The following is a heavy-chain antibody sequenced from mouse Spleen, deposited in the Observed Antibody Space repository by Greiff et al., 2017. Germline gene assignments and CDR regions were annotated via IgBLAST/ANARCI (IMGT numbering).Heavy chain of an antibody. CDR1: GYAFSSSW. CDR2: IYPGDGDT. D-gene: IGHD2-1*01. Sequence: VQRVESGPELVKPGASVKISCKASGYAFSSSWMNWVKQRPGKGLEWIGRIYPGDGDTNYNGKFKGKATLTADKSSSTAYMQLSSLTSEDSAVYFCARDTTMVPNAMDYWGQGTSVTVSS. V-gene: IGHV1-82*01. CDR3: ARDTTMVPNAMDY. J-gene: IGHJ4*01.